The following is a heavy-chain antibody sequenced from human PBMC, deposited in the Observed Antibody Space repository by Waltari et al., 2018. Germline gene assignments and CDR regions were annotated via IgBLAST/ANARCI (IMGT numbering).Heavy chain of an antibody. CDR1: GFTFSDYY. V-gene: IGHV3-11*01. D-gene: IGHD4-17*01. Sequence: GFTFSDYYMSWIRQAPGKGLEWVSYISSSGSTIYYADSVKGRFTISRDNAKNSLYLQMNSLRAEDTAVYYCARVPGDYDWFDPWGQGTLVTVSS. CDR3: ARVPGDYDWFDP. CDR2: ISSSGSTI. J-gene: IGHJ5*02.